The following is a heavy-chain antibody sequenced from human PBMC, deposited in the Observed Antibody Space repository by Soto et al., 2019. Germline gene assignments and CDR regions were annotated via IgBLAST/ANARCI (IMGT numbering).Heavy chain of an antibody. J-gene: IGHJ5*01. D-gene: IGHD1-26*01. CDR2: TYYRSRWYS. Sequence: PSQTLSLTCAISGDSVSSNGAAWKWIRQSPSRGLEWLGRTYYRSRWYSDYAPSVKSRITVNPDTSQNQFSLQMRSLTAEDTALYFCAKGRLAVGSDWFDSWGPGTLVTVSS. CDR3: AKGRLAVGSDWFDS. CDR1: GDSVSSNGAA. V-gene: IGHV6-1*01.